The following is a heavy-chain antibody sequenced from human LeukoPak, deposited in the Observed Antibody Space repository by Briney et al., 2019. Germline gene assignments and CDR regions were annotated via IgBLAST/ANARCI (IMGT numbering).Heavy chain of an antibody. CDR2: ISYSGST. Sequence: SETLSLTCTVCGGSISSYYWVWIRQPPGKGLEWSGYISYSGSTNYTPSLKSRVTISVDTSKNQFSLKLSSVTAAYTACPYCXXXXXGTVDYWGEGTRVSVS. CDR3: XXXXXGTVDY. V-gene: IGHV4-59*01. J-gene: IGHJ4*02. CDR1: GGSISSYY.